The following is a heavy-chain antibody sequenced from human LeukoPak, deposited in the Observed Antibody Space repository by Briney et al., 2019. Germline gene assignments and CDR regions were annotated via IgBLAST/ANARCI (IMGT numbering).Heavy chain of an antibody. CDR1: GYTFTGYF. D-gene: IGHD6-19*01. V-gene: IGHV1-18*04. Sequence: GASVKVSCKASGYTFTGYFIHWVRQAPGQGLEWTGWISTHNGNTNYAQKLQGRVTMTIDTSTSTAYMDLTSLRSDDTAVYYCARGEYGGGWYARGFFDYWGQGTLVTVSS. CDR3: ARGEYGGGWYARGFFDY. CDR2: ISTHNGNT. J-gene: IGHJ4*02.